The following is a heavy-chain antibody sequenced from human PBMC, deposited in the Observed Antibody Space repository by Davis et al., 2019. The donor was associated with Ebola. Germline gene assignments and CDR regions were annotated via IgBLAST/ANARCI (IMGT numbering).Heavy chain of an antibody. CDR3: ARSTLWFGELN. Sequence: ASVKVSCKASGYTFTSYAMHWVRQAPGQSLEWMGWINTGNGDTKYSQKFQGRVTITRDTSANLAYMELRSLRSDDTAVYYCARSTLWFGELNWGQGTLVTVSS. V-gene: IGHV1-3*04. D-gene: IGHD3-10*01. CDR2: INTGNGDT. J-gene: IGHJ1*01. CDR1: GYTFTSYA.